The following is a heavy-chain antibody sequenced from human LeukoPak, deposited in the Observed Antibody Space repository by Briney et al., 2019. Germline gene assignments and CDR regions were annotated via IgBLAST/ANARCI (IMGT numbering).Heavy chain of an antibody. CDR1: GGTFSSYA. V-gene: IGHV1-69*04. CDR2: IIPILGIA. J-gene: IGHJ4*02. Sequence: GASVKVSCKASGGTFSSYAISWVRQAPGQGLEWMGRIIPILGIANYAQKFQGRVTITADKSTSTAYMELSSLRSEDTAVYYCARVGSPEVGDGYNLVYWGQGTLVTVSS. CDR3: ARVGSPEVGDGYNLVY. D-gene: IGHD5-24*01.